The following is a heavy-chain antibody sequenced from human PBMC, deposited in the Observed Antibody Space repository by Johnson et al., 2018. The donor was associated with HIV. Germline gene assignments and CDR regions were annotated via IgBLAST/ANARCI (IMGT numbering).Heavy chain of an antibody. CDR1: GFDFKSYA. CDR2: IRYDGSNK. CDR3: VRRPFGAAPGADTFDI. Sequence: VQLVESGGGVVRPGRSLRISCAASGFDFKSYAMTWVRQAPGKGLEWVAFIRYDGSNKYYADSVKGRFTISRDNSKNTLYLQMNSLRAEDTAVYYCVRRPFGAAPGADTFDIWGQGTMVTVSS. J-gene: IGHJ3*02. D-gene: IGHD6-13*01. V-gene: IGHV3-33*08.